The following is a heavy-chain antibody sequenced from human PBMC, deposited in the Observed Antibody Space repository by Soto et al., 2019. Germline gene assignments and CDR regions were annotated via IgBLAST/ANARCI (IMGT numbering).Heavy chain of an antibody. Sequence: EVQLVESGGGLVKPGGSLRLSCAAFGFTFSSYTMNWVRQAPGKGLEWVSSISSSSSYIYYADSVKGRFTISRDNAKTARYLQMNSLRAEDTAGYYWARDRGGDLKAFDIWGQGTMVTVSS. J-gene: IGHJ3*02. CDR1: GFTFSSYT. D-gene: IGHD3-16*01. V-gene: IGHV3-21*01. CDR3: ARDRGGDLKAFDI. CDR2: ISSSSSYI.